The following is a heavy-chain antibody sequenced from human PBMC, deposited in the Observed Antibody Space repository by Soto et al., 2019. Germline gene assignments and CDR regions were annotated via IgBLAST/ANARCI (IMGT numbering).Heavy chain of an antibody. J-gene: IGHJ4*02. Sequence: SETLSLTCTVSGGSISSYYWSWIRQPPGKGLEWIGFIYYSGSTNYNPSLKSRVTISVDTSKNQFSLKLTSVTAADTAVYYCARDKITGLFDYWGQGTLVTVSS. CDR2: IYYSGST. D-gene: IGHD2-8*02. CDR3: ARDKITGLFDY. CDR1: GGSISSYY. V-gene: IGHV4-59*12.